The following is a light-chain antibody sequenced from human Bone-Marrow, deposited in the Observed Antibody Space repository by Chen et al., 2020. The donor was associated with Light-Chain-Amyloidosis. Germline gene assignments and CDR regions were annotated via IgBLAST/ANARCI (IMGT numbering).Light chain of an antibody. CDR2: EVT. Sequence: QSALTQPASVSGSPGQSITISCTGTSSDVGGDNHVSWYQQHPDKAPKLMIYEVTNRPSWVPDRFAVSKSDNTASLTISVLQIEDEADYFCSSYTITNTLVFGSGTRVTVL. CDR1: SSDVGGDNH. V-gene: IGLV2-14*01. CDR3: SSYTITNTLV. J-gene: IGLJ1*01.